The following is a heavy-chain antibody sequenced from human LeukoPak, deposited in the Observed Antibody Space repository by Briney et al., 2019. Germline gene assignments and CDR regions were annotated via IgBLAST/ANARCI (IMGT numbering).Heavy chain of an antibody. CDR1: GFTFGDYA. V-gene: IGHV3-49*04. J-gene: IGHJ4*02. D-gene: IGHD4-23*01. CDR2: IRSKAYGGTT. CDR3: TRDGGNSEIDY. Sequence: GGSLRLSCTASGFTFGDYAMSWVRQAPGKGLEWVGFIRSKAYGGTTEYAASVKGRFTISRDDSKSIAYLQMNSLKTEDTAVYYCTRDGGNSEIDYWGQGTLVTVSS.